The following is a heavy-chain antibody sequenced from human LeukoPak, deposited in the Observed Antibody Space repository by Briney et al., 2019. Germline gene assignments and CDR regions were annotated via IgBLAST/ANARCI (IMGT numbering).Heavy chain of an antibody. CDR2: INPNSGGT. CDR3: ARDLVTYDYDFDS. D-gene: IGHD3-10*01. Sequence: ASVRVSCKASGYTFTGYYIHWVRQAPGQGREWMGWINPNSGGTNYAQKFQRRVTMTSDTSISTAYMELSRLRSDDTAVYYCARDLVTYDYDFDSWGQGNLVTVSS. CDR1: GYTFTGYY. V-gene: IGHV1-2*02. J-gene: IGHJ4*02.